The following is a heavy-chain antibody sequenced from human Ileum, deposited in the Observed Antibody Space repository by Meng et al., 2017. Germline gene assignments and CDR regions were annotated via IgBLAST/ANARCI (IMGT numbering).Heavy chain of an antibody. CDR2: SSHSGST. CDR1: DGSIPSCDY. CDR3: ARHGGYYQGF. Sequence: GSGPGLVQPPVTLSPTSALLDGSIPSCDYWRWVRLPPGEGLEWIGQSSHSGSTFYNPSLKSRVTMSVDKSKSQFSLMLTSVTAADTAVYYCARHGGYYQGFWGQGTLVTVSS. D-gene: IGHD4-23*01. V-gene: IGHV4-4*03. J-gene: IGHJ4*02.